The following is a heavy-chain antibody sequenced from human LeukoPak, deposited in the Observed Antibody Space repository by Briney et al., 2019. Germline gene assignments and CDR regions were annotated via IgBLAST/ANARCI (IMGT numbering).Heavy chain of an antibody. D-gene: IGHD5-24*01. CDR2: IYRDDSDT. CDR1: GYSFTNSW. Sequence: HGESLKISCKASGYSFTNSWSGWVRQMPGKGLEWMGIIYRDDSDTRYSPSFQGQVTMSADASISTAYLQWRSLKASDTAMYYCARRKDGHFDYWGQGTLVTVSS. J-gene: IGHJ4*02. CDR3: ARRKDGHFDY. V-gene: IGHV5-51*01.